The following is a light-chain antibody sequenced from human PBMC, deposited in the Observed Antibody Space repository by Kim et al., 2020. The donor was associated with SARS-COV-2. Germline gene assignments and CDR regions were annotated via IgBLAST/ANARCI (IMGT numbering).Light chain of an antibody. Sequence: EIVMTQSPATLSVSPGERATLSCRASQSVSSNLAWYQQKPGQAPRLLIYGSSTRATGIPGRFSGSGSGTEFTLTISSLQSEDFAVYYCQQYRNGPVTFGGGTKVDIK. J-gene: IGKJ4*01. CDR1: QSVSSN. V-gene: IGKV3-15*01. CDR3: QQYRNGPVT. CDR2: GSS.